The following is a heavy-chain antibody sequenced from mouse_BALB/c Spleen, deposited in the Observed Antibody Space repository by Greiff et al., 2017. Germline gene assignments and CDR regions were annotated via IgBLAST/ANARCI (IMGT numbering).Heavy chain of an antibody. Sequence: VHVKQSGPELVKPGASVKISCKASGYTFTDYNMHWVKQSHGKSLEWIGYIYPYNGGTGYNQKFKSKATLTVDNSSSTAYMELRSLTSEDSAVYYCARDIYYYGSSYPSYWYFDVWGAGTTVTVSS. CDR3: ARDIYYYGSSYPSYWYFDV. CDR1: GYTFTDYN. J-gene: IGHJ1*01. V-gene: IGHV1S29*02. CDR2: IYPYNGGT. D-gene: IGHD1-1*01.